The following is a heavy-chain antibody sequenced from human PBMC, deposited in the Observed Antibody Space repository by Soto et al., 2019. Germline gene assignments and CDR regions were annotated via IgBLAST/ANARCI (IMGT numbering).Heavy chain of an antibody. CDR3: XXXPXX. CDR2: IYHSGST. Sequence: QLQLQESGSGLVKPSQTLSLTCAVSGGSISSGGYSWSWIRQPPGKGLEWIGYIYHSGSTYYNPSLKSRVTISVDXXKNXXXLKXXXVTXXXTXXXYXXXXPXXWGQGTLVTVSS. V-gene: IGHV4-30-2*01. J-gene: IGHJ5*02. CDR1: GGSISSGGYS.